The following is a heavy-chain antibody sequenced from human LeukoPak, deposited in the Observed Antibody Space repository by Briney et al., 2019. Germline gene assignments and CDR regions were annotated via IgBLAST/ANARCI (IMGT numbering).Heavy chain of an antibody. Sequence: ASVKVSCKASGGTFSSYAISWVRQAPGQGLEWMGGIIPIFGTANYAQKFQGRVTITTDESTSTAYMALSSLRSEDTAVYYCARDPYGGYGYFDYWGQGTLVTVSS. CDR1: GGTFSSYA. D-gene: IGHD4-23*01. CDR3: ARDPYGGYGYFDY. CDR2: IIPIFGTA. J-gene: IGHJ4*02. V-gene: IGHV1-69*05.